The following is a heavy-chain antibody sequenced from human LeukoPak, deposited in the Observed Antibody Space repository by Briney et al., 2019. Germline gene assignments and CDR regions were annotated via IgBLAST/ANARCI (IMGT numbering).Heavy chain of an antibody. CDR1: GFTFSSYG. D-gene: IGHD3-10*01. Sequence: GRSLRLSCAASGFTFSSYGMHWVRQAPGKGPEWVAVIWYDGSNKYYADSVKGRFTISRDNSKNTLYLQMNSLRAEDTAVYYCARGPHYGSGSLIIYYFDYWGQGTLVTVSS. CDR3: ARGPHYGSGSLIIYYFDY. J-gene: IGHJ4*02. CDR2: IWYDGSNK. V-gene: IGHV3-33*01.